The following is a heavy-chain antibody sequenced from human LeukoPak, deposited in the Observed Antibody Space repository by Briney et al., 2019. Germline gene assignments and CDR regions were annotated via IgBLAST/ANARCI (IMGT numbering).Heavy chain of an antibody. CDR2: INNDGVST. D-gene: IGHD1/OR15-1a*01. Sequence: PGGSLRLSCATSGFTLSSYWMHWVRQVPGKGLEWLSRINNDGVSTSYADSVKGRFTISRDNAKNTLYLRMNSLRAEDTAVYYCAKGTGYFYYYAMDVWGQGTTVTVSS. V-gene: IGHV3-74*01. J-gene: IGHJ6*02. CDR3: AKGTGYFYYYAMDV. CDR1: GFTLSSYW.